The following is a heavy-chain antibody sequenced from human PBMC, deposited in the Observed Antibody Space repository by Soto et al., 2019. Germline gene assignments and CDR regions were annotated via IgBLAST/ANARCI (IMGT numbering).Heavy chain of an antibody. CDR1: GYTFTSYG. CDR2: IRAYNGNT. V-gene: IGHV1-18*01. D-gene: IGHD3-16*02. Sequence: QVQLVQAGAEVKKPGASVNVSCKASGYTFTSYGISWVRQAPGQGLEWMGWIRAYNGNTNYAQKLQGRVTMTTDTSATTAYMELGSLRSDDTAVYYCAGGGNFRSVVLRYYYGMDVWGQGTTVTVSS. CDR3: AGGGNFRSVVLRYYYGMDV. J-gene: IGHJ6*02.